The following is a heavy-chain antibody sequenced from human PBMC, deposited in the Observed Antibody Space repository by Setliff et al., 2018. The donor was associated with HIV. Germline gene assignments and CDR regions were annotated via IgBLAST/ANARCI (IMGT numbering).Heavy chain of an antibody. D-gene: IGHD4-17*01. V-gene: IGHV7-4-1*02. CDR2: INTQTGSP. CDR3: ARALYGDYGGDLNWLDP. J-gene: IGHJ5*02. CDR1: GYSFINYA. Sequence: ASVKVSCKASGYSFINYAMNWVRQAPGQGLEWMGWINTQTGSPTYAQAFTGRFVFSVDTSVTTAYHQINNLKTEDTAVYYCARALYGDYGGDLNWLDPWGQGTRVTVSS.